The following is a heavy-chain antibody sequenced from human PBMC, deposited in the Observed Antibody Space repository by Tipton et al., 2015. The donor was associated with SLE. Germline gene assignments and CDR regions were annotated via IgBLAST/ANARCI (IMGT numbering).Heavy chain of an antibody. CDR1: GGSISSYY. CDR2: IYYSGST. J-gene: IGHJ3*02. Sequence: GLVKPSETLSLTCTVSGGSISSYYWSWIRQPPGRGLEWIGYIYYSGSTNYNPSLKSRVTISVDTSKNQFSLKLSSVTAADTAMYYCARAEGSWDAFDIWGQGTMVTVPS. V-gene: IGHV4-59*01. CDR3: ARAEGSWDAFDI. D-gene: IGHD2-15*01.